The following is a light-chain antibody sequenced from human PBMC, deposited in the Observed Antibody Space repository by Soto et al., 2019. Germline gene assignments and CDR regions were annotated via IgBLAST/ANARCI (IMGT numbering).Light chain of an antibody. V-gene: IGLV2-14*03. Sequence: QSVLTQPASVSGSPGQSITISCTGTSSDVGFYNYVSWYQQHPGKAPKLMIYDVTNRPSGVPNRFSGSKSGNTASLTISGLQAEDEADYYCSSQRTTSILVFGGGTKLTVL. CDR1: SSDVGFYNY. J-gene: IGLJ2*01. CDR2: DVT. CDR3: SSQRTTSILV.